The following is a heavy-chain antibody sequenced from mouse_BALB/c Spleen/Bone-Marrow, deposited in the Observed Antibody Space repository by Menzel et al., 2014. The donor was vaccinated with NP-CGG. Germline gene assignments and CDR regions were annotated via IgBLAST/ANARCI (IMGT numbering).Heavy chain of an antibody. CDR2: IWAGGST. CDR1: GFSLTSYG. CDR3: ARDEKYYGNYGTMDY. Sequence: QVQLKESGPGLVAPSQSLFITCTVSGFSLTSYGVHWVRQPPGKGLEWLGAIWAGGSTNYNSALMSRLSISKDSSKSQVYLKMNSLQTDDTAMYYCARDEKYYGNYGTMDYWGRGTTVTVSS. D-gene: IGHD2-1*01. J-gene: IGHJ4*01. V-gene: IGHV2-9*02.